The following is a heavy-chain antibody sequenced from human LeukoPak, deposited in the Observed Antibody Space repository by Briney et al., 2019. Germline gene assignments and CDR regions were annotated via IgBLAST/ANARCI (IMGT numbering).Heavy chain of an antibody. D-gene: IGHD6-19*01. Sequence: ASVKVSCKASGYTFTSYGISWVRQAPGQGLEWMGWISAYNGNTNYAQKLQGRVTMTTDTSTSTAYMELGSLRSDDTAVYYCARVDVIAVAGSTDFDYWGQGTLVTVSS. J-gene: IGHJ4*02. CDR3: ARVDVIAVAGSTDFDY. CDR1: GYTFTSYG. CDR2: ISAYNGNT. V-gene: IGHV1-18*01.